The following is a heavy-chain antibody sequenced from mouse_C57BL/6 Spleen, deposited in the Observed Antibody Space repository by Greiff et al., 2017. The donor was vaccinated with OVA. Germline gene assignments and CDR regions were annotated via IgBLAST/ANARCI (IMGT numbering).Heavy chain of an antibody. CDR2: IDPSDSYT. CDR1: GYTFTSYW. J-gene: IGHJ3*01. V-gene: IGHV1-69*01. CDR3: ATNYYGSSYLAY. Sequence: QVQLQQPGAELVMPGASVKLSCKASGYTFTSYWMHWVKQRPGQGLEWIGEIDPSDSYTNYNQKFKGKSTLTVDKSSSTAYMQLSSLTSEDSAVDYCATNYYGSSYLAYWGQGTLVTVSA. D-gene: IGHD1-1*01.